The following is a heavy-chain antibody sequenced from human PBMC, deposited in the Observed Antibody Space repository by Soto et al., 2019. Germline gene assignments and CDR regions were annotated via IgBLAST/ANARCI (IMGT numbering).Heavy chain of an antibody. Sequence: GGSLRLSCTASGFTFGDYAMSWFRQAPGKGLEWVGFIRSKAYGGTTEYAASVKGRFTISRDDSKSIAYLQMNSLKTEDTAVYYCTRDSRSLGLDYWGQGTLVTVSS. J-gene: IGHJ4*02. CDR1: GFTFGDYA. CDR2: IRSKAYGGTT. CDR3: TRDSRSLGLDY. V-gene: IGHV3-49*03.